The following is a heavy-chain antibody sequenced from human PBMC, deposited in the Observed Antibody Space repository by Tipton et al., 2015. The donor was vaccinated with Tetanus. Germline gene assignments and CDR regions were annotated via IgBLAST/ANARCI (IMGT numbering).Heavy chain of an antibody. V-gene: IGHV3-23*01. CDR1: GSTFGTYA. CDR3: AKEALGVLNL. CDR2: IRGNSDET. Sequence: SLRLSCVASGSTFGTYAMTWVRQAPGKGLEWVSSIRGNSDETYYSDSVKGRFTISRDHSKNTLSLQLNSLRADDTAIYYCAKEALGVLNLWGKGTTVIVSS. J-gene: IGHJ6*04. D-gene: IGHD1-14*01.